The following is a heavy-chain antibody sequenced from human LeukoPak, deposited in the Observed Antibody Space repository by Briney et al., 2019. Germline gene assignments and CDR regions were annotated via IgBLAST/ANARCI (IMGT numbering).Heavy chain of an antibody. CDR3: ARVLGYCSGGSCSIKGYYYYMDV. D-gene: IGHD2-15*01. CDR2: IYSGGST. V-gene: IGHV3-53*01. CDR1: GFTVSSNY. J-gene: IGHJ6*03. Sequence: GGSLRLSCAASGFTVSSNYMSWVRQAPGKGLEWVSVIYSGGSTYYADSVKGRFTISRDNSKNTLYLQMNSLRAEDTAVYYCARVLGYCSGGSCSIKGYYYYMDVWGKGTTVTVS.